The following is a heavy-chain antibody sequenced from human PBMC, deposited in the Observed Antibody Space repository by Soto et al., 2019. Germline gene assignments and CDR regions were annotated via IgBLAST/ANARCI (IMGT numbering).Heavy chain of an antibody. CDR3: AKDCSGGSCYSGTFDP. D-gene: IGHD2-15*01. Sequence: TGGSLRLSCAASGFTFSNYILHWVRQAPGKGLEWVAVISYDGSNKYYADSVKGRFTISRDNSKNTLYLQMNSLRAEDTAVYYCAKDCSGGSCYSGTFDPWGQGTLVTVSS. J-gene: IGHJ5*02. V-gene: IGHV3-30*18. CDR1: GFTFSNYI. CDR2: ISYDGSNK.